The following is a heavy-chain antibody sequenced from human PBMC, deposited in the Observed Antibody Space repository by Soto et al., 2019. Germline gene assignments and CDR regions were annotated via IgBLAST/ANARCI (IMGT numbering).Heavy chain of an antibody. Sequence: PGGSLRLSCAASGFTFSSYAMHWVRQAPGKGLEWVAVISYDGSNKYYADSVKGRFTISRDNSKNTLYLQMNSLRAEDTAVYYYARDPLGNPPDYWGQGTLVTVSS. J-gene: IGHJ4*02. CDR2: ISYDGSNK. CDR3: ARDPLGNPPDY. D-gene: IGHD1-1*01. CDR1: GFTFSSYA. V-gene: IGHV3-30-3*01.